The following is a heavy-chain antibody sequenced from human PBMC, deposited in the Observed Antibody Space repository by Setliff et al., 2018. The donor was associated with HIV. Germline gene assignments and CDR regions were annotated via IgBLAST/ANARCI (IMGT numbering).Heavy chain of an antibody. CDR2: IYTSGST. CDR1: GGSINSDSYY. D-gene: IGHD6-6*01. V-gene: IGHV4-61*09. Sequence: PSETLSLTCTVFGGSINSDSYYWTWIRQPAGKGLEWIGHIYTSGSTNYNPSLKSRVTMSVDTSKNQFSLKLSSVTAADTAVYYCARGGRSLAAQTWFDPWGQGTLVTVSS. CDR3: ARGGRSLAAQTWFDP. J-gene: IGHJ5*02.